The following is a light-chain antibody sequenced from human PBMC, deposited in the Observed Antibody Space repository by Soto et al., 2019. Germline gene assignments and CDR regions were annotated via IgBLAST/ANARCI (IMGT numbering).Light chain of an antibody. Sequence: DIQMTQSPSSLSASVGDRVTITCRASQGIRNDLGWYKQKQGKAPKRLIYAASSLQSGVPSRFSGSGSGTEFTITITNLRPENFTTYYCLQHNSYPWTFGQGTKVEIK. CDR2: AAS. CDR1: QGIRND. J-gene: IGKJ1*01. V-gene: IGKV1-17*02. CDR3: LQHNSYPWT.